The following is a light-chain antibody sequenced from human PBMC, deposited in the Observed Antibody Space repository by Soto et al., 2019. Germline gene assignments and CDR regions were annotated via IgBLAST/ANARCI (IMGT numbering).Light chain of an antibody. Sequence: DIQMTQSPSSLSASVGDRVTITCRASQSISSYLNWYQHKPGKAPKLLIYAASSLQTGVPSRFSGSGSGTEFTLTISSLQPDDFATYYCQQHQSYSTFGQGTKVDIK. J-gene: IGKJ1*01. CDR3: QQHQSYST. CDR1: QSISSY. CDR2: AAS. V-gene: IGKV1-39*01.